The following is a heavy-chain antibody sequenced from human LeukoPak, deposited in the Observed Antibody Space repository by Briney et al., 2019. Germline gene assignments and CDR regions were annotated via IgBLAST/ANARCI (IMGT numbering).Heavy chain of an antibody. CDR3: ARGESSTRPFDY. D-gene: IGHD6-13*01. CDR1: GFTFSSYS. Sequence: GGSLRLSCAASGFTFSSYSMNWVRQAPGKGLEWVSSISSSSSYIHYADSVKGRFTISRDNAKNSLYLQMNSLRAEDTAVYYCARGESSTRPFDYWGQGTLVTVSS. V-gene: IGHV3-21*01. CDR2: ISSSSSYI. J-gene: IGHJ4*02.